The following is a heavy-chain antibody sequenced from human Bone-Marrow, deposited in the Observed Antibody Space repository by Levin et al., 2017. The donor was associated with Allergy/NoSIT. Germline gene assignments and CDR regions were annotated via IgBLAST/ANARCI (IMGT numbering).Heavy chain of an antibody. CDR3: AKAASSYIVSPIDVLFDF. D-gene: IGHD5/OR15-5a*01. V-gene: IGHV3-30*18. J-gene: IGHJ4*02. CDR2: ISYDGSDK. Sequence: GESLKISCAASGFTLSSYAMHWVRQAPGKGLEWVAVISYDGSDKYYADSVKGRFTISRDNSKDTLYLQMNSLRPEDTALYYCAKAASSYIVSPIDVLFDFWGQGTLVTVSS. CDR1: GFTLSSYA.